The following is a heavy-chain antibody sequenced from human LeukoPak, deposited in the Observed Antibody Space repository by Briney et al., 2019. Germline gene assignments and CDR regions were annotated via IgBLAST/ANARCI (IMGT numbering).Heavy chain of an antibody. J-gene: IGHJ4*02. CDR2: ISAYNGNT. V-gene: IGHV1-18*01. CDR1: GYTFTSYG. CDR3: VLLRPWFFFDY. D-gene: IGHD2-2*01. Sequence: GASVKVSCKASGYTFTSYGISWVRQAPGQGLEWMGWISAYNGNTNYAQKPQGRVTMTTDTSTSTAYMELRSLRSDDTAVYYCVLLRPWFFFDYWGQGTLVTVSS.